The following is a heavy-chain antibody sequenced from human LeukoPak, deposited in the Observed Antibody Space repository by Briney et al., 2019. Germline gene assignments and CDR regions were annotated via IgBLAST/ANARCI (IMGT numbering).Heavy chain of an antibody. CDR1: GDSVSSNTAG. J-gene: IGHJ4*02. V-gene: IGHV6-1*01. Sequence: PSQTLSLTCAISGDSVSSNTAGWIWVRQSPSRGLEWLGRTYYRSKWITDCGESVKGRITINPDTSMNQFSLQLSSVTPEDTALYFCARDSHTTGWFHFGPYPSYYLDSWGQGTLVTVSS. CDR2: TYYRSKWIT. CDR3: ARDSHTTGWFHFGPYPSYYLDS. D-gene: IGHD1-1*01.